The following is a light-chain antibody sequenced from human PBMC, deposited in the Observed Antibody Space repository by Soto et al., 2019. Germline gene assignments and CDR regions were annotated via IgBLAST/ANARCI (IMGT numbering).Light chain of an antibody. Sequence: QSVLTQPPSVSGAPGQRVSISCTGSTSNIGAPYDVHWYQHLPGTAPKLLIYGDNNRPSGVPDRFSGSKSGTSASLAITRLQAEDEAEYFCFSFTTTSTHVFGTGTKVTV. J-gene: IGLJ1*01. V-gene: IGLV1-40*01. CDR1: TSNIGAPYD. CDR2: GDN. CDR3: FSFTTTSTHV.